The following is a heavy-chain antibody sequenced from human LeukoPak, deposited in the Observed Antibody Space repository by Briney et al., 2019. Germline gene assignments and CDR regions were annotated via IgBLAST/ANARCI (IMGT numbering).Heavy chain of an antibody. CDR1: GGSMSNFY. CDR2: IYYSGGT. Sequence: PSETLSLTCTVSGGSMSNFYWSWIRQFPGKGLEWIGYIYYSGGTNYNPSLNSRVTISLDTSKNQFSLKLRSVTAADTAVYYCARLGPAAGTSFDYWGQGTLVTVSS. CDR3: ARLGPAAGTSFDY. V-gene: IGHV4-59*01. D-gene: IGHD6-13*01. J-gene: IGHJ4*02.